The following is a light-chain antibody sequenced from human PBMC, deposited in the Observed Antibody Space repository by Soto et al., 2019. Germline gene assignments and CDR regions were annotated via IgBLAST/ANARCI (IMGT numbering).Light chain of an antibody. CDR1: QSVSSSY. Sequence: EIVLTQSPGTLSLSPGERATLSFRASQSVSSSYLAWYQHNPGQAPRLLIYGASSRATGIPDRFSGSGSGTDFTLTISRLEPEDFVVYYCQQYGSSFPTFGQGTKVEI. J-gene: IGKJ1*01. CDR2: GAS. CDR3: QQYGSSFPT. V-gene: IGKV3-20*01.